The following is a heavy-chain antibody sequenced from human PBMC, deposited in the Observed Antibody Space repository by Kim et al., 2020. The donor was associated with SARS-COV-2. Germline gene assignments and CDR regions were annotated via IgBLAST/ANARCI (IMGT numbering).Heavy chain of an antibody. CDR3: ARVRYVAPVTNGKVVISTRRDWFFNL. CDR2: VNHSGSL. V-gene: IGHV4-34*01. J-gene: IGHJ2*01. D-gene: IGHD3-22*01. Sequence: SETLSLTCALYGGSFSGYYWSWVRQPPGKGLEWIGEVNHSGSLNYNPSLKSRVSMSVDTSKNQFSLKLTSVTAADTAVYYCARVRYVAPVTNGKVVISTRRDWFFNLWGRGTLVTVSS. CDR1: GGSFSGYY.